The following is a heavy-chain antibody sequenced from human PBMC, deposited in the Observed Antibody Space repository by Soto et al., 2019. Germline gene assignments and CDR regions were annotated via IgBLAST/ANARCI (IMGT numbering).Heavy chain of an antibody. CDR2: IDPSDSYT. CDR1: GYSFTSYW. J-gene: IGHJ3*02. V-gene: IGHV5-10-1*01. CDR3: ARSTLLHRAAFDI. Sequence: LGESLKISCKGSGYSFTSYWISWVRQMPGKGLEWMGRIDPSDSYTNYSPSFQGHVTISADKSISTAYLQWSSLKASDTAMYYCARSTLLHRAAFDIWGQGTMVTVS. D-gene: IGHD2-15*01.